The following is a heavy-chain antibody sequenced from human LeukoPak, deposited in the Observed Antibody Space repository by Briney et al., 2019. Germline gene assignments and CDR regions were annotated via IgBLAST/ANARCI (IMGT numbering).Heavy chain of an antibody. J-gene: IGHJ4*02. V-gene: IGHV3-7*01. Sequence: GGSLRLSCAAPGFTFSSYWMSWVGQAPGKGLEWVANIKQDGSEKYYVDSVKGRFTISRDNAKNSLYLQMNSLRAEDTAVYYCAREELWFGGLLLLDYWGQGTLVTVSS. CDR2: IKQDGSEK. CDR3: AREELWFGGLLLLDY. CDR1: GFTFSSYW. D-gene: IGHD3-10*01.